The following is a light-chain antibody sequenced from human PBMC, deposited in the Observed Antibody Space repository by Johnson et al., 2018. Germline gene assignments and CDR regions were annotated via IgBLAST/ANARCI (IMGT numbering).Light chain of an antibody. CDR2: ENN. Sequence: QSVLTQPPSVSAAPGQKVTISCSGSSSNIGNNYVSWYQQLPGTAPKLLIYENNKRPSGIPDRFYGSKSDTSATLGITGLQTGDEANYYCGTWDSSLSAGNVFGTGTKVTVL. CDR3: GTWDSSLSAGNV. V-gene: IGLV1-51*02. J-gene: IGLJ1*01. CDR1: SSNIGNNY.